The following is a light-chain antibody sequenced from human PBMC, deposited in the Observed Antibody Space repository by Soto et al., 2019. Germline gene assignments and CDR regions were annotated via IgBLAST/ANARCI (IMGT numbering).Light chain of an antibody. CDR1: QTVNSNS. CDR2: GAS. Sequence: NVLTQSPGTLSLSPGETATLSCRASQTVNSNSLAWYQQRSGQAPRLLISGASSRAPDIPDRFSGSGSGTDFTLIIGRLEPEDSAVYYCQQYDSSPTFGQGTKVEVK. J-gene: IGKJ1*01. CDR3: QQYDSSPT. V-gene: IGKV3-20*01.